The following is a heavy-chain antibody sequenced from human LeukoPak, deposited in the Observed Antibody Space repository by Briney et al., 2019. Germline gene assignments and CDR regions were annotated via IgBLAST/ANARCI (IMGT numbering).Heavy chain of an antibody. Sequence: SETLSLTCTVSGGSISSYYWTWIRQPPGKGLEWIGYIYYSGSTKYNPSLKSRVTMSVDASKNRFSLKLSSVTAADTAVYYCARDYGGKFDYWGQGTLVTVSS. CDR3: ARDYGGKFDY. D-gene: IGHD4-23*01. V-gene: IGHV4-59*01. J-gene: IGHJ4*02. CDR1: GGSISSYY. CDR2: IYYSGST.